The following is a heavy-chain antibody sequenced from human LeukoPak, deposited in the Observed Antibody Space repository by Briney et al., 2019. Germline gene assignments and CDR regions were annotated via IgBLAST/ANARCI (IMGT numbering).Heavy chain of an antibody. V-gene: IGHV3-74*01. CDR2: ISSDGTTT. Sequence: PGGSLRLSCAASGFTFSSYWMHWVRQAPRKGLVRVSRISSDGTTTTYADSVKGRFTISRDNARNTLYLQMNSLRDEDTALYFCAKYVGQSGSNYYGLDVWGQGTAVTVSS. CDR1: GFTFSSYW. J-gene: IGHJ6*02. CDR3: AKYVGQSGSNYYGLDV. D-gene: IGHD1-26*01.